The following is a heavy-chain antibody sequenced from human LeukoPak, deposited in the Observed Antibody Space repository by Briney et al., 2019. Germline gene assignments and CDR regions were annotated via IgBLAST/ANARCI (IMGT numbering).Heavy chain of an antibody. V-gene: IGHV3-30*02. D-gene: IGHD3-10*01. CDR3: ASDAAYGSGSGYFDY. CDR2: IRYDGSNK. Sequence: GGSLRLSCAASGFSFSSYGMHWVRQAPGKGLEWVAFIRYDGSNKYYADSVKGRFTISRDNSKNTLYLQMNSLRAEDTAVYYCASDAAYGSGSGYFDYWGQGTLVTVSS. CDR1: GFSFSSYG. J-gene: IGHJ4*02.